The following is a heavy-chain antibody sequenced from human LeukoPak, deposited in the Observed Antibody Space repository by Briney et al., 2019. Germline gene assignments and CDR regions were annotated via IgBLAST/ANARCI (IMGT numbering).Heavy chain of an antibody. D-gene: IGHD6-19*01. CDR1: GFTVSDHY. J-gene: IGHJ4*02. Sequence: GGSLRLSCAASGFTVSDHYMNWVRQAPGKGLEWVSVIYSGGSTYYADSVKGRFTISRDNSKNTLYLQMNSLRAEDTAVYYCARHGIAVAGTSFDYWGQGTLVTVSS. CDR2: IYSGGST. V-gene: IGHV3-66*04. CDR3: ARHGIAVAGTSFDY.